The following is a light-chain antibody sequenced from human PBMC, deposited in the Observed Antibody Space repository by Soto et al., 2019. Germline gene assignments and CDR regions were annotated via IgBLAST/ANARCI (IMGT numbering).Light chain of an antibody. V-gene: IGKV3-11*01. CDR1: QSVSSY. CDR3: QQRSNWTPIT. Sequence: EIVLTQSPVTLSLSPGERATLSCRASQSVSSYLAWYQQKPGQAPRLLIYDASNRATGIPARFSGSGSGTDFPLTIDNLETEDFAVSFCQQRSNWTPITFGQGTRLEIK. CDR2: DAS. J-gene: IGKJ5*01.